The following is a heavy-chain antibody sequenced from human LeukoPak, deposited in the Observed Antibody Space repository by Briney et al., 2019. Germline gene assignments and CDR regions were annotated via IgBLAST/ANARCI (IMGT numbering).Heavy chain of an antibody. CDR1: GYTFTGYY. Sequence: GASVKVSCKASGYTFTGYYMHWVRQAPGQGLEWMGWINPNSGGTNYAQKFQDWVTMTRDTSVSTAYMELSRLRSDDTAVYYCARVTSGYSYGHFDYWGQGTLVTVSS. V-gene: IGHV1-2*04. J-gene: IGHJ4*02. D-gene: IGHD5-18*01. CDR3: ARVTSGYSYGHFDY. CDR2: INPNSGGT.